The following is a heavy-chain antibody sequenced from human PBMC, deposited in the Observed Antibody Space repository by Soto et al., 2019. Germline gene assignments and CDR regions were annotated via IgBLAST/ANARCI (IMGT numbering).Heavy chain of an antibody. J-gene: IGHJ3*02. CDR1: GGSISTSVYY. V-gene: IGHV4-39*07. Sequence: SETLSLTCTVSGGSISTSVYYWGWIRQPPGRGLEWMANIYYSGSAYYNPSLKSRVTISVDTSKNQFSLKLSSVTAADTAVYYCARSTYYDILTGPVAFDIWGQGTMVTVSS. CDR3: ARSTYYDILTGPVAFDI. D-gene: IGHD3-9*01. CDR2: IYYSGSA.